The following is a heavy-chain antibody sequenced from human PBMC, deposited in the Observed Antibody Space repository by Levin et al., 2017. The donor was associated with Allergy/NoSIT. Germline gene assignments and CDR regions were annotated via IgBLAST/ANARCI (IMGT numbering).Heavy chain of an antibody. V-gene: IGHV4-39*01. CDR1: GGSISSSSYY. Sequence: SETLSLTCTVSGGSISSSSYYWGWIRQPPGKGLEWIGSIYYSGSTYYNPSLKSRVTISVDTSKNQFSLKLSSVTAADTAVYYCARPVAAINYMDVWGKGTTVTVSS. CDR3: ARPVAAINYMDV. J-gene: IGHJ6*03. CDR2: IYYSGST.